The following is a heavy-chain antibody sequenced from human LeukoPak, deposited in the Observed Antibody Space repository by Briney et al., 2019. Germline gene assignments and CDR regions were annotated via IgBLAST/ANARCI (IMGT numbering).Heavy chain of an antibody. V-gene: IGHV3-21*01. Sequence: GGSLRLSRGASGFTFSSYSMNWVRQAPGEGLEWVSSISISIIYISYADSVKGRFTISRDNAKNSLYLQMNSLRAEDTAVYYCAELSTGYWGQGTLVTVSS. CDR2: ISISIIYI. CDR1: GFTFSSYS. J-gene: IGHJ4*02. D-gene: IGHD1-7*01. CDR3: AELSTGY.